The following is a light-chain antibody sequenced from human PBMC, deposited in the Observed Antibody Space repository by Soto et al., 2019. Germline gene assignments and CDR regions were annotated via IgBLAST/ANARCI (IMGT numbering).Light chain of an antibody. CDR1: SSNVGVNF. CDR3: AAWDDSLRGRV. J-gene: IGLJ1*01. Sequence: QSVLTQPPSASGTPGQRVTISCSGSSSNVGVNFVYWYQHLPGTAPKLLIYRNDQQPSEVPDRFTSSKSGTSSSLAISGLRYEDEADYYCAAWDDSLRGRVFGTGTKVTVL. CDR2: RND. V-gene: IGLV1-47*01.